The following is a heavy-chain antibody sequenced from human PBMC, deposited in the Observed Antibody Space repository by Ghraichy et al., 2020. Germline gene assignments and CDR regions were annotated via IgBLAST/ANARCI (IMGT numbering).Heavy chain of an antibody. V-gene: IGHV4-30-4*01. CDR2: IYYSGST. Sequence: SETLSLTCTVSGGSISSGDYYWSWIRQPPGKGLEWIGYIYYSGSTYYNPSLKSRVTISVDTSKNQFSLKLSSVTAADTAVYYCARDLKANDAFDIWGQGTMVTVSS. J-gene: IGHJ3*02. D-gene: IGHD4/OR15-4a*01. CDR3: ARDLKANDAFDI. CDR1: GGSISSGDYY.